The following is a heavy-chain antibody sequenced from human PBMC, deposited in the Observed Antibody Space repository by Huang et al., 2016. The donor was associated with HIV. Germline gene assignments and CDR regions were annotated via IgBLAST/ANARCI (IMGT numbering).Heavy chain of an antibody. J-gene: IGHJ2*01. D-gene: IGHD6-19*01. V-gene: IGHV4-59*11. CDR3: ARAQRGWYIWYFDL. CDR2: IYYSGST. CDR1: GGSISSHY. Sequence: QVQLQESGPGLVKPSETLSLTCTVSGGSISSHYWRWIRQPPGKGPEWIVSIYYSGSTNYNPSLKSRVTISVDTSKNQFSLKLSSVTAADTAVYYCARAQRGWYIWYFDLWGRGTLVTVSS.